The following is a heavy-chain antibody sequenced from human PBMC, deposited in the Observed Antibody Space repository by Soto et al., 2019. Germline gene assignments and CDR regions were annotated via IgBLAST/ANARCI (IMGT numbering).Heavy chain of an antibody. Sequence: PGGSLRLSCAASGFTFSNYGMHWVRQAPGKGLEWVAVIWYDGSNKYYADSVKGRFTISRDNSKNTMYVQMNSLRAEDTAVYYCARGYGSGTYVFDYWGQGTLVTVSS. CDR2: IWYDGSNK. CDR3: ARGYGSGTYVFDY. J-gene: IGHJ4*02. CDR1: GFTFSNYG. D-gene: IGHD3-10*01. V-gene: IGHV3-33*01.